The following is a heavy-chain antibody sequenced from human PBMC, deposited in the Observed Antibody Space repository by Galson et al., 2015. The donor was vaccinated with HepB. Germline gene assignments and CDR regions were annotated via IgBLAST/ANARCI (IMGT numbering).Heavy chain of an antibody. D-gene: IGHD6-13*01. CDR2: INAGNGNT. V-gene: IGHV1-3*01. CDR1: GYTFTSYA. J-gene: IGHJ5*02. CDR3: ARDIAAPTLHWFDP. Sequence: SVKVSCKATGYTFTSYAMHWVRQAPGQRLEWMGWINAGNGNTKYSQKFQGRVTITRDTSASTAYMELSSLRSGDTAVYYCARDIAAPTLHWFDPWGQGTLVTVSS.